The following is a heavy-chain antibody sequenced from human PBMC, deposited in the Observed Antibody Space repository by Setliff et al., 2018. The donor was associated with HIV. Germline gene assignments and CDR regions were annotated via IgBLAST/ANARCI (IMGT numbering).Heavy chain of an antibody. CDR1: GYTFSDYD. J-gene: IGHJ4*02. CDR2: ISGYSGHT. D-gene: IGHD2-21*01. Sequence: ASVKVSCKTSGYTFSDYDVAWVRQAPGQGLEWMGWISGYSGHTSYAQNFQGRVTMTRDSSISTAYMELRGLRSEDTAIYYCARPSHVYGDNGPLGYWGQGTLVTVSS. CDR3: ARPSHVYGDNGPLGY. V-gene: IGHV1-8*02.